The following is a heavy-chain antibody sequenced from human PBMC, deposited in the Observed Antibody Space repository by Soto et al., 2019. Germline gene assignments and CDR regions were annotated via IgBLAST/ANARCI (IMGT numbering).Heavy chain of an antibody. J-gene: IGHJ4*02. D-gene: IGHD3-3*01. CDR3: ARVPTIFGVVIPPSDY. CDR1: GFRFSDYS. CDR2: ISSSSFTI. V-gene: IGHV3-48*01. Sequence: PGGSLRLSCAASGFRFSDYSMNWVRQAPGRGLEWVSYISSSSFTIHYADSVEGRFAISRDNAKNSLYLQMNSLRVEDTAVYYCARVPTIFGVVIPPSDYWGQGTLVPVSS.